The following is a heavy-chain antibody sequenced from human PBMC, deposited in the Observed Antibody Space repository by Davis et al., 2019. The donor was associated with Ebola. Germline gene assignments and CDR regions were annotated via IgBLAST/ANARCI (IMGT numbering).Heavy chain of an antibody. V-gene: IGHV3-21*01. CDR1: GFTFRSYS. D-gene: IGHD2-2*01. Sequence: GESLKISCAASGFTFRSYSMNWVRQAPGKGLEWVSSISSSTYIFYADSVKGRFTISRDNAKNTLYLQMNSLRAEDTAVYYCARGIVVVPAGGYFDYWGQGTLVTVSS. CDR2: ISSSTYI. CDR3: ARGIVVVPAGGYFDY. J-gene: IGHJ4*02.